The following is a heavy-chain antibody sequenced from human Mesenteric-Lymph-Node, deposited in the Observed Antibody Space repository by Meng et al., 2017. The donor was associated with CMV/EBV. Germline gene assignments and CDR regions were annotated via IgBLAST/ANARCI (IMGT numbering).Heavy chain of an antibody. V-gene: IGHV4-61*01. Sequence: SETLSLTCTVSGGSVSSGSYFWSWIRQPPGKGLEWIGYIYYSGSTNYNPSLKSRVTISVDTSKNQFSLSLTSVTAADTAVYFCARLWNPKFLLGDPFRDYWGQGTLVTVSS. D-gene: IGHD1-1*01. J-gene: IGHJ4*02. CDR3: ARLWNPKFLLGDPFRDY. CDR1: GGSVSSGSYF. CDR2: IYYSGST.